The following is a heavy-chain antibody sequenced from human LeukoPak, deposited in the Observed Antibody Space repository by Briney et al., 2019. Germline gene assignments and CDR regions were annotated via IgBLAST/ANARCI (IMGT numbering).Heavy chain of an antibody. CDR1: GYTFTSYD. V-gene: IGHV1-8*01. CDR3: ARTNPRLTIFGVVIDAPGAHDY. D-gene: IGHD3-3*01. Sequence: ASVKVSCKASGYTFTSYDTNWVRQATGQGLEWMGWMNPNSGNTGYAQKFQGRVTMTRNTSISTAYMELSSLRSEDTAVYYCARTNPRLTIFGVVIDAPGAHDYWGQGTLVTVSS. CDR2: MNPNSGNT. J-gene: IGHJ4*02.